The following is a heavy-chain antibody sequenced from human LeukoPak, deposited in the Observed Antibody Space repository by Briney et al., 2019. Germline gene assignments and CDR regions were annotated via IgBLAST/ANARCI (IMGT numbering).Heavy chain of an antibody. CDR1: GFTFSSYA. V-gene: IGHV3-23*01. Sequence: GGSLRLSCAASGFTFSSYAMSWVRQAPGKGLEWVSAISGSGGSTYYADSVKGRFTISRDNSKNTLYLQMNSLRAEDTAVHYCAKDIRDCSGGSCYYYYGMDVWGQGTTVTVSS. CDR3: AKDIRDCSGGSCYYYYGMDV. CDR2: ISGSGGST. D-gene: IGHD2-15*01. J-gene: IGHJ6*02.